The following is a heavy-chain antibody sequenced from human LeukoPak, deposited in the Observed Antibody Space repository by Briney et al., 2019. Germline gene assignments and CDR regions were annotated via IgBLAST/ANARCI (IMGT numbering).Heavy chain of an antibody. CDR1: GGTFSNYA. CDR3: ARASGYDWGVDY. J-gene: IGHJ4*02. V-gene: IGHV1-69*05. CDR2: IIPIFGTA. D-gene: IGHD5-12*01. Sequence: SVKVSCKASGGTFSNYAISWVRQAPGQGLEWMGRIIPIFGTANYAQKFQGRVTITTDESTSTAYMELSSLRSEDTAVYYCARASGYDWGVDYWGQGTLVTVSS.